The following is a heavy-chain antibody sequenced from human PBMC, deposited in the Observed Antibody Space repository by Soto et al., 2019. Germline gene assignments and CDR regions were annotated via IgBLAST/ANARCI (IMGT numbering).Heavy chain of an antibody. CDR1: GGSFSGYY. V-gene: IGHV4-34*01. CDR2: INHSGST. J-gene: IGHJ4*02. D-gene: IGHD6-19*01. CDR3: ARGKRSGWSYYFDY. Sequence: SETLSLTCAVYGGSFSGYYWSWIRQPPGKGLEWIGEINHSGSTNYNPSLKSRVTISVDTSKNQFSLKLSSVTAADTAVYYCARGKRSGWSYYFDYWGQGTLVTVSS.